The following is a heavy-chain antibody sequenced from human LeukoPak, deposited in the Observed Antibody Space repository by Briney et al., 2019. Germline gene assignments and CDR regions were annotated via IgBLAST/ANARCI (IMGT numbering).Heavy chain of an antibody. J-gene: IGHJ4*02. V-gene: IGHV3-33*01. Sequence: GRSLRLSCAASGFTFGSYGMHWVRQAPGKGLEWVAVIWYDGSNKYYADPVKGRFTISRDNSKNTLYLQMNSLRAEDTAVYYCAGDGRWGSYYPYFDYWGQGTLVTVSS. CDR2: IWYDGSNK. CDR3: AGDGRWGSYYPYFDY. D-gene: IGHD1-26*01. CDR1: GFTFGSYG.